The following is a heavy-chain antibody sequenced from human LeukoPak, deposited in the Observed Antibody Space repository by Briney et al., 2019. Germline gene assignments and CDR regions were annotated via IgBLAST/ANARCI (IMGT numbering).Heavy chain of an antibody. V-gene: IGHV3-48*04. Sequence: PGRSLRLSCAASGFTFSSYSMNWVRQAPGKGLEWVSYISSSSSTIYYAVSVKGRFTISRDNAKNSLYLQMNSLRAEDTAVYYCARDNGAAADYWGQGTLVTVSS. D-gene: IGHD6-13*01. J-gene: IGHJ4*02. CDR3: ARDNGAAADY. CDR1: GFTFSSYS. CDR2: ISSSSSTI.